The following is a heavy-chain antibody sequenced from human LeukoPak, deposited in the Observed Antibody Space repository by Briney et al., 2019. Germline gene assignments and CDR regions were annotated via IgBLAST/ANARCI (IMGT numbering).Heavy chain of an antibody. J-gene: IGHJ6*02. Sequence: GGSLRLSCAASGFTFSSYAMSWVRQAPGKGLEWVSAISGSGGSTYCADSVKGRFTISRDNSKNTLYLQMNSLRAEDTAVYYCAKGSGYSYAYYYYYGMDVWGQGTTVTVSS. CDR2: ISGSGGST. D-gene: IGHD5-18*01. CDR1: GFTFSSYA. CDR3: AKGSGYSYAYYYYYGMDV. V-gene: IGHV3-23*01.